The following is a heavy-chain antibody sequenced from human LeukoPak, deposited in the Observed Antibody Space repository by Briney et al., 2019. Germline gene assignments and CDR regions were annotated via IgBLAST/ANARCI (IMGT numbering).Heavy chain of an antibody. CDR1: GFTVSGNY. CDR3: ASRDKGYYYGMDV. D-gene: IGHD5-24*01. Sequence: GGSLRLSCAASGFTVSGNYMSWVRQAPGKGLEWVSLLYSGGSTYYADSVKGRFSISRDNSKDTLYLQMNSLRAEDTAVYYCASRDKGYYYGMDVWGQGTTVTVSS. V-gene: IGHV3-66*01. CDR2: LYSGGST. J-gene: IGHJ6*02.